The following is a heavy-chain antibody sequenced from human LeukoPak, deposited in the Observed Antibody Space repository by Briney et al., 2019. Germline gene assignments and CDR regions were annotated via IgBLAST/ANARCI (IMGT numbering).Heavy chain of an antibody. V-gene: IGHV4-4*07. Sequence: SETLSLTCTVSGGSINNYYWSWIRQPAGKGLEWIGRIYTRGSTNYNPSLESRVTISVDTSKNQFSLDLSSVTAADTAVYYCARQKCTSASCLTKNAFDIWGQGTMVTVSS. CDR1: GGSINNYY. J-gene: IGHJ3*02. CDR2: IYTRGST. CDR3: ARQKCTSASCLTKNAFDI. D-gene: IGHD2-2*01.